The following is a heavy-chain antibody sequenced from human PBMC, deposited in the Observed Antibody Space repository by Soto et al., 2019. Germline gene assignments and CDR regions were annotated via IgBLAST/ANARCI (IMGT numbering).Heavy chain of an antibody. J-gene: IGHJ6*02. Sequence: SETLSLTXTVSGGSINDYYWSWIRQPPGKGLEWIGHIYYTGSTYYNPSLKSRVTISVDTSKNHFSLRLSSVTAADTAVYFCARDGVLDTSKGGYYYYAMGVWGQGTTVTVSS. CDR2: IYYTGST. V-gene: IGHV4-59*01. D-gene: IGHD3-16*01. CDR1: GGSINDYY. CDR3: ARDGVLDTSKGGYYYYAMGV.